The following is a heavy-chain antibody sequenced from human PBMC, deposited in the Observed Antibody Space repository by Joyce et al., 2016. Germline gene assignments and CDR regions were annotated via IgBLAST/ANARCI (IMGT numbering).Heavy chain of an antibody. D-gene: IGHD3-16*01. J-gene: IGHJ2*01. CDR2: IHYSGIS. V-gene: IGHV4-59*02. Sequence: QVQLQESGPGLVKPLETLSLTCTVSGGSVRSYYWSWIRQPPGKGLESIGYIHYSGISNDNPSLKSRVPMSVDTSKNQFSLKLTSVTAADTAVYYCARDPTPGGLSYFDLWGRGTLVIVSS. CDR1: GGSVRSYY. CDR3: ARDPTPGGLSYFDL.